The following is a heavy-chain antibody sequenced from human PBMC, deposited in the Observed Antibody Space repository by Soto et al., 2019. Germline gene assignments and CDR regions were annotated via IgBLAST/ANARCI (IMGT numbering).Heavy chain of an antibody. J-gene: IGHJ6*02. V-gene: IGHV4-31*03. CDR1: GGSITRGGHF. D-gene: IGHD1-7*01. CDR2: IYYSGSA. Sequence: ASETLSLTCTVSGGSITRGGHFWGWIRQHPGKGLEWIGYIYYSGSAFYNPSLESRVTISVDTSKNQIYLKLTSVTAADTAVYHCARDQGITGTTGGMDVWGQGTTVTVSS. CDR3: ARDQGITGTTGGMDV.